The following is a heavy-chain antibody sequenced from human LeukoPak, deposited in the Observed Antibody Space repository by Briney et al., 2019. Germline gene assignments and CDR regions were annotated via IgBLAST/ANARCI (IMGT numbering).Heavy chain of an antibody. CDR3: ARDLAGYDSSGYGY. CDR1: GFTFSNAW. J-gene: IGHJ4*02. CDR2: ISSSSSYI. D-gene: IGHD3-22*01. Sequence: GGSLRLSCAASGFTFSNAWMSWVRQAPGKGLEWVSSISSSSSYIYYADSVKGRFTISRDNAKNSLYLQMNSLRAEDTAVYYCARDLAGYDSSGYGYWGQGTLVTVSS. V-gene: IGHV3-21*01.